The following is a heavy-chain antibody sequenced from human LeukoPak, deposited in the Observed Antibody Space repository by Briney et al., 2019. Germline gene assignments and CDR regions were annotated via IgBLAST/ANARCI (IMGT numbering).Heavy chain of an antibody. D-gene: IGHD3-16*01. V-gene: IGHV4-38-2*01. J-gene: IGHJ3*02. CDR1: GYSISSGYY. CDR2: IYHSGST. CDR3: ARLPFGDQSKGYGAFDI. Sequence: SETLSLTCAVSGYSISSGYYWGWIRQPPGKGLEWIGSIYHSGSTYYNPSLKSRVTISVDTSKNQFSLKLSSVTAADTAVYYCARLPFGDQSKGYGAFDIWGQGTMVTVSS.